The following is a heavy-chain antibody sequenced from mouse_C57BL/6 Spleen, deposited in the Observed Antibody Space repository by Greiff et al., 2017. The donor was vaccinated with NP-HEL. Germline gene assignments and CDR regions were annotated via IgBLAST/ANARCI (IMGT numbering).Heavy chain of an antibody. V-gene: IGHV1-7*01. CDR1: GYTFTSYW. Sequence: QVQLQQSGAELAKPGASVKLSCKASGYTFTSYWMHWVKQRPGQGLEWIGYINPSSGYTKYNQKFKDKATLTADKSSSTAYMQLSSLTYEDSAVYYCATDYGSSYPWFAYWGQGTLVTVSA. J-gene: IGHJ3*01. CDR3: ATDYGSSYPWFAY. CDR2: INPSSGYT. D-gene: IGHD1-1*01.